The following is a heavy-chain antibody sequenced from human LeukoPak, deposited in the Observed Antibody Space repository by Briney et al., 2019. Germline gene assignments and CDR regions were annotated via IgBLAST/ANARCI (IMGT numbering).Heavy chain of an antibody. J-gene: IGHJ4*02. CDR3: AKGILNVAAAGIDY. D-gene: IGHD6-13*01. CDR2: IGGSGGST. Sequence: GGSLRLSCAASGFTFSSYAMSWVRQAPGKGLEWVSAIGGSGGSTYYADSVKGWFTISRDNSKNTLYLQMNSLRAEDKAVYYSAKGILNVAAAGIDYWGQGTLVTVSS. V-gene: IGHV3-23*01. CDR1: GFTFSSYA.